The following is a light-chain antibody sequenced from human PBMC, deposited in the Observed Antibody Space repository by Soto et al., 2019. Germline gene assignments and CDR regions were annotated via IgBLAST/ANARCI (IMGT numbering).Light chain of an antibody. J-gene: IGLJ1*01. CDR3: CSYADTDTYL. V-gene: IGLV2-11*01. CDR1: SVDVGAYNY. CDR2: DVN. Sequence: QSVLTQPRSVSGSPGQSVTISCTGTSVDVGAYNYISWYQQHPGKAPKFLIYDVNKRPSGVPDRFFGSKSGNTASLTISGLQPEDEADYYCCSYADTDTYLFGPGTKLTVL.